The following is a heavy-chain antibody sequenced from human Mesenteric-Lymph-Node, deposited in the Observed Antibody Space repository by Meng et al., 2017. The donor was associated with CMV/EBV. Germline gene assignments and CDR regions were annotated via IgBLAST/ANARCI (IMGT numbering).Heavy chain of an antibody. D-gene: IGHD3-22*01. CDR2: IIPIFGTA. Sequence: SVKVSCKASGYNFMMFGISWVRQAPGQGLEWMGGIIPIFGTANYAQKFQGRVTITTDESTSTAYMELSSLRSEDTAVYYCARGHYYYDSSGYLDYWGQGTLVTVSS. CDR3: ARGHYYYDSSGYLDY. V-gene: IGHV1-69*05. J-gene: IGHJ4*02. CDR1: GYNFMMFG.